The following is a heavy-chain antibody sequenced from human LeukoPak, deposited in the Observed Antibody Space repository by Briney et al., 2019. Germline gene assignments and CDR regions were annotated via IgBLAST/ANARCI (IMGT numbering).Heavy chain of an antibody. CDR3: ARDNTYCSGSRCYDRFDY. CDR2: IYRGGST. Sequence: PGGSLRLSCAASGFTVSSIYMSWVRQAPGKGLEWVSIIYRGGSTYYADSVKGRFAVSRDNAKNSLYLQMNSLTAEDTAVYYCARDNTYCSGSRCYDRFDYWGQGTLVAVSS. V-gene: IGHV3-53*01. D-gene: IGHD2-15*01. CDR1: GFTVSSIY. J-gene: IGHJ4*02.